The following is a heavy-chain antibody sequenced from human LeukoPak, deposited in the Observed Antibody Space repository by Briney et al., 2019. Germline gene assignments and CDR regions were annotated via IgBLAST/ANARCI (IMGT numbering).Heavy chain of an antibody. Sequence: PSETLSLTCTVSGGSISTSNYYWTWIRQPPGKGLELIGYIHNSGSTNYNPSLKSRVSISVNMSNNQFSLNLSSVTAADTAVYYCARGAAARHRYHFDYWGQGTLVTVSS. V-gene: IGHV4-61*01. CDR1: GGSISTSNYY. J-gene: IGHJ4*02. D-gene: IGHD6-6*01. CDR3: ARGAAARHRYHFDY. CDR2: IHNSGST.